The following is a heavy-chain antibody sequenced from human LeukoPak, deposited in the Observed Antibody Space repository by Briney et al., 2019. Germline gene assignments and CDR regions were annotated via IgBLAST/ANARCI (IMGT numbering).Heavy chain of an antibody. CDR3: AELGITMIGGV. Sequence: GGSLRLPRATSGFTFRSFEMDRVRQAPGKGLGGVSYISNSCSTIILAKSVKGRFTNSRDKAKNSLYLQMNSLRAEDTAVYYCAELGITMIGGVWGKGTTVTISS. D-gene: IGHD3-10*02. CDR1: GFTFRSFE. J-gene: IGHJ6*04. V-gene: IGHV3-48*03. CDR2: ISNSCSTI.